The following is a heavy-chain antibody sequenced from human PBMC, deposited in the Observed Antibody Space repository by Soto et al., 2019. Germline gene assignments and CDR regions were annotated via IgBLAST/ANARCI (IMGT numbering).Heavy chain of an antibody. D-gene: IGHD5-12*01. CDR2: IYHSGST. Sequence: SETLSLTCAVSGYSISSGYYWGWIRQPPGKGLEWIGSIYHSGSTYYNPSLKSRVTISIDTSKNQLSLKLSSVTAADTAVYYRARDDIVATSFDYWGQGTLVIVSS. V-gene: IGHV4-38-2*02. CDR1: GYSISSGYY. CDR3: ARDDIVATSFDY. J-gene: IGHJ4*02.